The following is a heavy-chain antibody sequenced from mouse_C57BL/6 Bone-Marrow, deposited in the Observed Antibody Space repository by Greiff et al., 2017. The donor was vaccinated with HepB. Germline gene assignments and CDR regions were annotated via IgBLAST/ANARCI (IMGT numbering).Heavy chain of an antibody. CDR1: GFSLTSYG. D-gene: IGHD2-4*01. Sequence: VKLQESGPGLVQPSQSLSITCTVSGFSLTSYGVHWVRQSPGKGLEWLGVIWSGGSTDYNAAFISRLSISKDNSKSQVFFKMNSLQADDTAIYYCARNLRDYDPAWFAYWGQGTLVTVSA. CDR3: ARNLRDYDPAWFAY. J-gene: IGHJ3*01. V-gene: IGHV2-2*01. CDR2: IWSGGST.